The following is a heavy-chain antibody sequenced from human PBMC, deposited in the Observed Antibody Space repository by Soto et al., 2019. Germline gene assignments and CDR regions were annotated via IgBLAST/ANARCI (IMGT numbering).Heavy chain of an antibody. CDR3: ARHAGSSWLYFFDY. J-gene: IGHJ4*02. Sequence: SETLSLTCTVPDGSISNYCWSWIRQPPGKGLECIGYICYNGNTNYNSSLKSRVTISVDTSKNQFSLKLNSVTAADTAVYYCARHAGSSWLYFFDYWGQGALVTVS. CDR2: ICYNGNT. V-gene: IGHV4-59*08. CDR1: DGSISNYC. D-gene: IGHD6-13*01.